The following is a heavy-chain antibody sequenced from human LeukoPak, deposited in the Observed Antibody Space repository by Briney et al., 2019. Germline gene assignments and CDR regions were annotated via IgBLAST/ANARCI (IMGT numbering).Heavy chain of an antibody. CDR1: GGSMKSYY. CDR2: IYYSGST. CDR3: ASVYSSSWYPLGFDP. J-gene: IGHJ5*02. V-gene: IGHV4-59*08. Sequence: SETLSLTCTVSGGSMKSYYWSWIRQPPGKGLEWIAYIYYSGSTNYNPSLKSRVTISVDTSKNQFSLKLSSVTAADTAVYYCASVYSSSWYPLGFDPWGQGTLVTVSS. D-gene: IGHD6-13*01.